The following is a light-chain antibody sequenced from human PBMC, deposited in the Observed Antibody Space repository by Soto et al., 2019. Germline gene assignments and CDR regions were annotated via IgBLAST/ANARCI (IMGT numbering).Light chain of an antibody. CDR1: SSDVGGYNY. CDR2: DVS. J-gene: IGLJ1*01. CDR3: SSYTSSSTLV. Sequence: QSALTQPASVSGSPGQSITISCTGTSSDVGGYNYVSWYQQHPGKAPKLMIYDVSNRPSGVYNRFSGSKSGNKASLTISWIQAEDEAEYYCSSYTSSSTLVFGTGTKLTVL. V-gene: IGLV2-14*01.